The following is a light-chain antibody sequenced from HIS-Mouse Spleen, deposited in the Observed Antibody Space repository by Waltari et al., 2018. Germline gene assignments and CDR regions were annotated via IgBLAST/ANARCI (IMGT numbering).Light chain of an antibody. V-gene: IGLV3-1*01. CDR2: QDR. CDR1: KFGVKY. Sequence: SYELTQPPSVSVSPGQTASITCSGDKFGVKYACWYQQKPGQSPVLVICQDRKRPSGIPERFAGSNSWTTATLTISGTQAMDEADYYCQAWDSSTANVVFGGGTKLTVL. J-gene: IGLJ2*01. CDR3: QAWDSSTANVV.